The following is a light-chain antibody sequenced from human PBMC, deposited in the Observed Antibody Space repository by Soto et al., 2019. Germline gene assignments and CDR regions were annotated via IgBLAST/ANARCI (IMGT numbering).Light chain of an antibody. V-gene: IGKV3-20*01. CDR3: QEYGIPRT. CDR2: GAS. CDR1: QYIGSN. Sequence: EIVMTQSPATLSVSPVERATLSCRASQYIGSNLAWYQQKPGQAPRLLVYGASSRATGIPDRFSGSGSGTDFTLTISRVEPEDFAMYYCQEYGIPRTFGQGTKVDIK. J-gene: IGKJ1*01.